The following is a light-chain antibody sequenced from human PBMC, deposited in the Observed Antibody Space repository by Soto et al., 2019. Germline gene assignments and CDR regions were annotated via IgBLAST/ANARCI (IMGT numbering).Light chain of an antibody. Sequence: QSVLTQPPSASGTPGQRVTISCSGSSSNIGSNYVYWYQQLPGTAPKLLIYSNNQRPSGVPDRFSGSKSGTSASLAISGLRSEDEADYYCAAWDDSLSGFNVFGTGTKVTVL. CDR3: AAWDDSLSGFNV. V-gene: IGLV1-47*02. CDR1: SSNIGSNY. CDR2: SNN. J-gene: IGLJ1*01.